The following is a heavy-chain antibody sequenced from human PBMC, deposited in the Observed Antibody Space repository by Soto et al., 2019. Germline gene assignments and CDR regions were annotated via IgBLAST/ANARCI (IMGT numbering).Heavy chain of an antibody. CDR3: AKERWEGDGMDV. V-gene: IGHV3-23*01. D-gene: IGHD1-26*01. J-gene: IGHJ6*02. Sequence: EVQLLESGGGLVQPGGSLRLSCAASGFTFSSYAMSWVRQAPGKGLEWVSTISASGGSKYYADSVKGRFTISRDNSKNTLYLQMNSLKSQDTAVCYCAKERWEGDGMDVWSQGTTVTVSS. CDR2: ISASGGSK. CDR1: GFTFSSYA.